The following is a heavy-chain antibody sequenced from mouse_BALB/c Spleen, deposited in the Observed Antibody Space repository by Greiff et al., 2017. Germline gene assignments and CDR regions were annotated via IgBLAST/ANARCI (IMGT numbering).Heavy chain of an antibody. V-gene: IGHV5-4*02. CDR2: ISDGGSYT. D-gene: IGHD2-14*01. Sequence: EVQVVESGGGLVKPGGSLKLSCAASGFTFSDYYMYWVRQTPEKRLEWVATISDGGSYTYYPDSVKGRFTISRDNAKNNLYLQMSSLTTEDTAMYYCARYYYRYDPAWFAYWGQGTLVTVSA. CDR3: ARYYYRYDPAWFAY. CDR1: GFTFSDYY. J-gene: IGHJ3*01.